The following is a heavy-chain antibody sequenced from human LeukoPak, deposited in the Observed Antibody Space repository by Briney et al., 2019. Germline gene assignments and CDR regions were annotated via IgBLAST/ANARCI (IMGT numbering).Heavy chain of an antibody. CDR2: INHSGST. D-gene: IGHD2-2*01. CDR3: ARGDADCSSTSCYGAHGTDDAFDI. CDR1: GGSFRGYY. J-gene: IGHJ3*02. V-gene: IGHV4-34*01. Sequence: PSETLSLTCAVYGGSFRGYYWGWIRQPPGKGLEWIGEINHSGSTNYNPSLKSRVTISVDTSKNQFSLKLSSVTAADTAVYYCARGDADCSSTSCYGAHGTDDAFDIWGQGTMVTVSS.